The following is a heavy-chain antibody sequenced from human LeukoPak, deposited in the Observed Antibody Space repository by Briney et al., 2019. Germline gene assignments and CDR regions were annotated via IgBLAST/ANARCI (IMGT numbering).Heavy chain of an antibody. CDR2: ISSSGNVI. J-gene: IGHJ4*02. V-gene: IGHV3-11*01. CDR1: GFTFSDYY. D-gene: IGHD6-19*01. Sequence: GGSLRLSCAASGFTFSDYYMSWIRQAPGKGLEWISYISSSGNVIYYADSVKGRFTISRDNAKNSLYLQVNSLRAEDTAVYYCVYSSGWYANYWGQGTLGTVSS. CDR3: VYSSGWYANY.